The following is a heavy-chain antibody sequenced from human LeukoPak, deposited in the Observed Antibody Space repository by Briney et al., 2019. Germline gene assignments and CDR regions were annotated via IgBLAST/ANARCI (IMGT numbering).Heavy chain of an antibody. CDR1: GGSISSYY. J-gene: IGHJ4*02. CDR2: IYYSGST. CDR3: ARHALGIHPYCFDY. V-gene: IGHV4-59*08. D-gene: IGHD7-27*01. Sequence: SETLSLTCTVSGGSISSYYWSWIRQPPGKGLEWIGYIYYSGSTNYNPSLKSRVTISVDTSKNQFSLKLSSVTAADTAVYYCARHALGIHPYCFDYWGQGTLVTVSS.